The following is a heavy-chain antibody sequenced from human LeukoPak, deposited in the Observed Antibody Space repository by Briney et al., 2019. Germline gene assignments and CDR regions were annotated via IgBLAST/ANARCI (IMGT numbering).Heavy chain of an antibody. Sequence: GRSLRLSCAASRFTFSSYAMHWVRKAPGKGMEWVSYISSDSSPIYYADSVKGRFTISRDNAKNSLYLQMNSLRAEDTAVYYCARVASSNTKYNGFDIWGQGTMVTVSS. D-gene: IGHD1-1*01. CDR1: RFTFSSYA. V-gene: IGHV3-48*04. J-gene: IGHJ3*02. CDR2: ISSDSSPI. CDR3: ARVASSNTKYNGFDI.